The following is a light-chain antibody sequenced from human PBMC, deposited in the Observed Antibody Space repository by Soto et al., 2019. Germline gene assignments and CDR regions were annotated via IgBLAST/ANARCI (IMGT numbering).Light chain of an antibody. Sequence: EIVLTQSPGTLSFSPGERATLSCRSSQYVSSGYLAWYQQKPSQAPRLLIYGASSRATGIPDRFSGSGSGTDFTLTISRLEPEDFAVYYCQQYGGSPRTFGQGTKVDIK. J-gene: IGKJ1*01. CDR1: QYVSSGY. CDR3: QQYGGSPRT. CDR2: GAS. V-gene: IGKV3-20*01.